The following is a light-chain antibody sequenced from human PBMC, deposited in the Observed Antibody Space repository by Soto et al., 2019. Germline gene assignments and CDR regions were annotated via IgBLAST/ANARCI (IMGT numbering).Light chain of an antibody. CDR3: QQRSNWPPIT. J-gene: IGKJ5*01. CDR1: QSVSSSS. Sequence: EIVLTQSPGTLSLSPGERATLSCRASQSVSSSSLAWYQKKPGQAPRLLIYDASNRATGIPARFSGSGSGTDFTLTISSLEPEDFAVYYCQQRSNWPPITFGQGTRLENK. V-gene: IGKV3D-20*02. CDR2: DAS.